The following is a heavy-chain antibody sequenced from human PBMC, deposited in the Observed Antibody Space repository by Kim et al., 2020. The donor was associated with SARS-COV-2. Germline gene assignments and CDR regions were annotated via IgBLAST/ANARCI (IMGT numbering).Heavy chain of an antibody. CDR1: GGSFSGYY. V-gene: IGHV4-34*01. CDR2: INHSGST. Sequence: SETLSLTCAVYGGSFSGYYWSWIRQPPGKGLEWIGEINHSGSTNYNPSLKSRVTISVDTSKNQFSLKLSSVTAADTAVYYCARAIGKIDRGCGGDCRAFDIWGQGTMVTVSS. CDR3: ARAIGKIDRGCGGDCRAFDI. J-gene: IGHJ3*02. D-gene: IGHD2-21*02.